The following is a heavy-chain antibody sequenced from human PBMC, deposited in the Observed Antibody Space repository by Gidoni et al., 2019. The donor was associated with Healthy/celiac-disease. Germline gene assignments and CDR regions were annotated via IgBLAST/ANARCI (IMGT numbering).Heavy chain of an antibody. D-gene: IGHD2-8*01. J-gene: IGHJ4*02. V-gene: IGHV4-4*07. CDR3: ARGRGACTNGVCYPPTYYFDY. CDR2: IYTSGST. Sequence: QVQLQESGPGLVKPSETLSLTCPVSGGSISSYYWSWIRQPAGKGLEWIGRIYTSGSTNYNPSLKSRVTMSVDTSKNQFSLKLSSVTAADTAVYYCARGRGACTNGVCYPPTYYFDYWGQGTLVTVSS. CDR1: GGSISSYY.